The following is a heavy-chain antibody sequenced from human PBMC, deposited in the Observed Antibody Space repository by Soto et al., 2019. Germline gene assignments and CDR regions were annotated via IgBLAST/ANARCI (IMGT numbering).Heavy chain of an antibody. CDR2: INRSGST. V-gene: IGHV4-34*01. J-gene: IGHJ4*02. Sequence: PSETLSLTVAVYGWSFSGFYWTWIRQPPGEGLEWIGEINRSGSTNYNPSLKTRVTISADTSKNQFSLKLSSVTAADTAVYYCASLNYDYVHFDYWGQG. CDR1: GWSFSGFY. CDR3: ASLNYDYVHFDY. D-gene: IGHD3-16*01.